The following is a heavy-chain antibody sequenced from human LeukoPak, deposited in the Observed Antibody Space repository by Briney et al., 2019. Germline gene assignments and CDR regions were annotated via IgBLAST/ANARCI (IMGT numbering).Heavy chain of an antibody. CDR3: ARVRDSSGYYFDWFDP. D-gene: IGHD3-22*01. J-gene: IGHJ5*02. CDR2: IYYSGST. CDR1: GFSISSGCY. Sequence: WETLSLICTVSGFSISSGCYWTWIRQPPRKGLGWIGYIYYSGSTNYNPSLKSRVTISVDTSKNQLSLKLSSVTAADTAVYYCARVRDSSGYYFDWFDPWGQGTLVTVSS. V-gene: IGHV4-61*01.